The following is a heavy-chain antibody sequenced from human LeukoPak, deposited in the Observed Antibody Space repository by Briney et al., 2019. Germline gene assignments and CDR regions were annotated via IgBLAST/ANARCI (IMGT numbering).Heavy chain of an antibody. J-gene: IGHJ4*02. Sequence: PSETLSLTCTVSGGSISSYYWSWIRQPPGKGLEWIGYIYYSGSTNYNPSLKSRVTISVDTSKNQFSLKLSSVTAADTAVYYCARARLIPGADFDYWGQGTLVTVSS. D-gene: IGHD2-2*01. CDR1: GGSISSYY. CDR3: ARARLIPGADFDY. V-gene: IGHV4-59*01. CDR2: IYYSGST.